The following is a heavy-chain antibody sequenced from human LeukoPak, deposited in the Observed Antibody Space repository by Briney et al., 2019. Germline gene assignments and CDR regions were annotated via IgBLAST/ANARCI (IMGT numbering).Heavy chain of an antibody. J-gene: IGHJ6*03. Sequence: SQTLSLTCAISGDSVSSNSAAWNWIRQSPSRGLEWLGRTYYRSKWYNDYAVSVKSRITINPDTSKNQFSLQLNSVPPEDTAVYYCAREVSGYSYGEPYYYYYMDVWGKGTTVTVSS. V-gene: IGHV6-1*01. CDR3: AREVSGYSYGEPYYYYYMDV. CDR1: GDSVSSNSAA. CDR2: TYYRSKWYN. D-gene: IGHD5-18*01.